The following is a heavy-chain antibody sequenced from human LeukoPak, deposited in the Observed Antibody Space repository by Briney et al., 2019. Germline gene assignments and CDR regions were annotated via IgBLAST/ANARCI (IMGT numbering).Heavy chain of an antibody. V-gene: IGHV3-30*18. CDR3: AKGGIPDDP. J-gene: IGHJ5*02. D-gene: IGHD2-21*01. CDR1: GFTFSSYA. CDR2: ISYDGSNK. Sequence: GGSLRLSCAASGFTFSSYAMSWVRQAPGKGLEWVAVISYDGSNKYHADSVKGRFTISRDNSKNTLYLQMNSLRVEDTAVYYCAKGGIPDDPWGQGTLVTVSS.